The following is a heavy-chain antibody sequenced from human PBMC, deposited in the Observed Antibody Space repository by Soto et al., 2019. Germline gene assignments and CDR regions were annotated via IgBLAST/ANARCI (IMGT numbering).Heavy chain of an antibody. CDR3: ARASIAARPSGFDP. J-gene: IGHJ5*02. V-gene: IGHV1-69*02. D-gene: IGHD6-6*01. CDR1: GGTLSSYT. CDR2: IIPILGIA. Sequence: QVQLVQSGAEVKKPGSSVKVSCKASGGTLSSYTISWVRQAPGQGLEWMGRIIPILGIANYAQKFQGRVTITADKSTSTAYMELSSLRSEDTAVYYCARASIAARPSGFDPWGQGTLVTVSS.